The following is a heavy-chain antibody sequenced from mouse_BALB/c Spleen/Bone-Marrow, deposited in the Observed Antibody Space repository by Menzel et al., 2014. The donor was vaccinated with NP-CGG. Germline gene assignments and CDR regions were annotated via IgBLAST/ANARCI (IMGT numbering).Heavy chain of an antibody. CDR3: ARDAYRYAMDY. CDR1: GFTFTDYY. CDR2: IRNKANGYTT. D-gene: IGHD2-14*01. Sequence: EVKLVESGGGLVQPGGSLRLSCATSGFTFTDYYMSWVRQPPGKALEWLGFIRNKANGYTTEYSASVKGRFTISRDNSQSILYLQMNPLGAEDSATYYCARDAYRYAMDYWGQGTSVTVSS. J-gene: IGHJ4*01. V-gene: IGHV7-3*02.